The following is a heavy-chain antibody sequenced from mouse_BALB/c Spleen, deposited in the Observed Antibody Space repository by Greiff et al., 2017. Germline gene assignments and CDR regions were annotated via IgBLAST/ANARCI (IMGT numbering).Heavy chain of an antibody. CDR2: IYPGGGYT. V-gene: IGHV1-63*02. J-gene: IGHJ1*01. CDR3: ARTTMIPLGCFDV. D-gene: IGHD2-4*01. Sequence: VQLQQPGAELVRPGASVKLSCKASGYTFTNYWIGWVKQRPGHGLEWIGDIYPGGGYTNYNEKFKAKATLTADTSSSTAYMQLSSLTSEDSAIYYCARTTMIPLGCFDVWGAGTTVTVSS. CDR1: GYTFTNYW.